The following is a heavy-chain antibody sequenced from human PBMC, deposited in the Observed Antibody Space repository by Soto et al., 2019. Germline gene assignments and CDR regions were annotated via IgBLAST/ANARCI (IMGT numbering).Heavy chain of an antibody. J-gene: IGHJ4*02. Sequence: QVQLQESGPGLVKPSQTLSLTCTVSGGSVSSGGYYWSWIRQHPGKGLEWIGYIYYSGSTYYVPSLRSRVSISVDTSKNQFSLKLSSVTAADTAVYFCARAGLLVISGTPGPFDYWGQGTLVTVSS. D-gene: IGHD1-20*01. CDR1: GGSVSSGGYY. CDR3: ARAGLLVISGTPGPFDY. CDR2: IYYSGST. V-gene: IGHV4-31*03.